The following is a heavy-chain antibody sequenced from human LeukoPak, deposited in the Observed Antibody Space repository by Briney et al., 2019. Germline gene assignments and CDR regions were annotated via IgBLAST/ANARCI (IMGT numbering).Heavy chain of an antibody. CDR1: GFTFSHYG. D-gene: IGHD5-24*01. J-gene: IGHJ4*02. CDR2: IYDNGDA. CDR3: AGGSRRDGYDY. Sequence: PGGSLRLSCAASGFTFSHYGMHWVRQAPGKGLEWVSVIYDNGDAYSADSVKGRFTFSRHNSKNTLYLQMNSLRPEDTAVYYCAGGSRRDGYDYWGQGTLVTVSS. V-gene: IGHV3-NL1*01.